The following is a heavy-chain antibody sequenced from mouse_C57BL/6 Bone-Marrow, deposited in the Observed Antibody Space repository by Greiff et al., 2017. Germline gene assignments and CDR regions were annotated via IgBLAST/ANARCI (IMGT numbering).Heavy chain of an antibody. J-gene: IGHJ1*03. Sequence: QVTLKVSGPGILQSSQTLSLTCSFSGFSLSTSGMGVSWIRQPSGKGLEWLAHNYWDDDKRYNPSLKSRLTISKDTSRNQVFLKITSVDTADTATYYCARSFYYGSSLLYWYFDVWGTGTTVTVSS. CDR3: ARSFYYGSSLLYWYFDV. CDR1: GFSLSTSGMG. D-gene: IGHD1-1*01. V-gene: IGHV8-12*01. CDR2: NYWDDDK.